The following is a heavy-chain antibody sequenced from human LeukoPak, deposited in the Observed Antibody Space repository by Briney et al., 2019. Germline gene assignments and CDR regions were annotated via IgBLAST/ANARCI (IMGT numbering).Heavy chain of an antibody. D-gene: IGHD2-2*01. Sequence: GESLKISCKGSGFTFSNYWIGWVRQVPGKGLEWMGVIWPSYSETRYSPSFEGQVIISADKSITTAYLQRSSLKTSDTAMYYCAREVGSSSLTFDYWGQGTLVTVPS. CDR3: AREVGSSSLTFDY. J-gene: IGHJ4*02. CDR1: GFTFSNYW. V-gene: IGHV5-51*01. CDR2: IWPSYSET.